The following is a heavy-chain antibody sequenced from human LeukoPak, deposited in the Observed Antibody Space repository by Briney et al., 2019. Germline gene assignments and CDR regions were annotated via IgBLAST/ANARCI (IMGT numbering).Heavy chain of an antibody. CDR1: GYTFTSYY. CDR2: INPSGGST. J-gene: IGHJ4*02. Sequence: ASVKVSCKASGYTFTSYYMHWVRQAPGQGLEWMGIINPSGGSTSYAQKFQGRVTMTRDTSISTAYMELSRLRSDDTAVYYCARGVGYGDYVFDYWGQGTLVTVSS. D-gene: IGHD4-17*01. CDR3: ARGVGYGDYVFDY. V-gene: IGHV1-46*01.